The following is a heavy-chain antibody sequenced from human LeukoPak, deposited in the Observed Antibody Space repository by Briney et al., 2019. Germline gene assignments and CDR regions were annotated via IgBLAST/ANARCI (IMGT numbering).Heavy chain of an antibody. CDR1: GYTFTGYY. CDR3: TRPITRGYSGYDFYEY. D-gene: IGHD5-12*01. Sequence: ASVKVSCKASGYTFTGYYMHWVRQAPGQGLEWMGWINPNSGDTNYAQKFQGRVTMTRDTSISTAYMELTRLRSDDTATYYCTRPITRGYSGYDFYEYWGQGTQVTVSS. J-gene: IGHJ4*02. CDR2: INPNSGDT. V-gene: IGHV1-2*02.